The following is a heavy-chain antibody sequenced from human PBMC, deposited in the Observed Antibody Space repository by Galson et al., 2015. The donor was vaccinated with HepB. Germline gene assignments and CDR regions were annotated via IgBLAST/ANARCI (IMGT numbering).Heavy chain of an antibody. V-gene: IGHV1-46*01. J-gene: IGHJ4*02. Sequence: SVKVSCKASGYTFTSYYMHWVRQAPGQGLEWMGIINPSGGSTSYAQKFQGRVTMTRDTSTSTVYMELSSLRSEDTAVYYCARDAGRGRGYSYGYVLDYWGQGTLVTVSS. CDR1: GYTFTSYY. D-gene: IGHD5-18*01. CDR3: ARDAGRGRGYSYGYVLDY. CDR2: INPSGGST.